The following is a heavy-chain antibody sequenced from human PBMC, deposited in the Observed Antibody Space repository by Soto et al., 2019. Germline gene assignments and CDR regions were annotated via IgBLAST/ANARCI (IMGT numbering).Heavy chain of an antibody. V-gene: IGHV4-39*02. J-gene: IGHJ4*02. D-gene: IGHD2-2*01. CDR3: AKDGGPVYCNSPGCSAKHFDY. CDR2: IFYSGNA. CDR1: GGSISSGGTY. Sequence: ETLSLTCTVSGGSISSGGTYWGWIRQPPGKRLEWLGYIFYSGNAYYNPSLKSRVTMSVDTSKNQFSLTLTSVTAADTAVYYCAKDGGPVYCNSPGCSAKHFDYWGQGTLVTVSS.